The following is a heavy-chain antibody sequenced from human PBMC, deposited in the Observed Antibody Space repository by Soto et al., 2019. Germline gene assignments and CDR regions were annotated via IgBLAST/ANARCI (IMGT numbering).Heavy chain of an antibody. J-gene: IGHJ4*02. Sequence: SETLSLTCTVSGGSISSSSYYWGWIRQPPGKGLEWIGSIYYSGSTYYNPSLKSRVTISVDTSKNQFSLKLSSVTAADTAVYYCARRGIAAASEDYWGQGTLVTVSS. CDR1: GGSISSSSYY. D-gene: IGHD6-13*01. CDR2: IYYSGST. V-gene: IGHV4-39*01. CDR3: ARRGIAAASEDY.